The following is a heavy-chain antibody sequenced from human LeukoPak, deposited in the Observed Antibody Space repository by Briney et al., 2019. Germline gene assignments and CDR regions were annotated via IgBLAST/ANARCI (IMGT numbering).Heavy chain of an antibody. J-gene: IGHJ4*02. CDR1: GFTFSSYS. CDR3: ASGGDYVWGSYRSSYFDY. D-gene: IGHD3-16*02. V-gene: IGHV3-21*04. CDR2: ISSSSSYI. Sequence: GGSLRLSCAASGFTFSSYSMNWVRQAPGKGLEWVSSISSSSSYIYYADSVKGRFTISRDNSKNTLYLQMNSLRAEDTAVYYCASGGDYVWGSYRSSYFDYWGQGTLVTVSS.